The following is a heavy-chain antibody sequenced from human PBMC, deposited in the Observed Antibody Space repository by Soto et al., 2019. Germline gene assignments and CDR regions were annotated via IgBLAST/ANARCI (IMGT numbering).Heavy chain of an antibody. J-gene: IGHJ4*02. CDR3: ARSANTYGSPFDY. V-gene: IGHV3-66*01. Sequence: EVHLVESGGGLVQPGGSLRLSCAASGFTVGNNYMSWVRQAPGKGLEWVSIIQRGGSTSYADSVKGRFTIARDSSKNILYLQINGLTADDTAVYYCARSANTYGSPFDYWGQGALVTVSS. D-gene: IGHD5-18*01. CDR1: GFTVGNNY. CDR2: IQRGGST.